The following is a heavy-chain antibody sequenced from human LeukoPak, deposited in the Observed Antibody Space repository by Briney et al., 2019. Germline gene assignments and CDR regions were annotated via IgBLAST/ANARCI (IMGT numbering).Heavy chain of an antibody. D-gene: IGHD6-13*01. CDR2: IIPIFGTA. J-gene: IGHJ3*02. Sequence: SLKVSCKASGGTFSSYAISWVRQAPGQGLEWMGGIIPIFGTANYAQKFQGRVTITADESTSTAYMELSSLRAEETAVYYCARDRGSSWSLHGAFDIWGQGKMVTVSS. CDR3: ARDRGSSWSLHGAFDI. CDR1: GGTFSSYA. V-gene: IGHV1-69*13.